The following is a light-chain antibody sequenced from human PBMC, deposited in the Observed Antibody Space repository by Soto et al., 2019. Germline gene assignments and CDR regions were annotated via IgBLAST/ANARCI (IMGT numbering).Light chain of an antibody. CDR2: GAS. CDR3: QQYNAWPRT. CDR1: QSVRTN. J-gene: IGKJ1*01. V-gene: IGKV3-15*01. Sequence: IVMTQTPATLSVSPGERATLSCKASQSVRTNLACYQHKPGQAPRLLFYGASTRATGVPGRFSTSASGADFPLTISSLQYEDFELYYCQQYNAWPRTFGQGTEVGIK.